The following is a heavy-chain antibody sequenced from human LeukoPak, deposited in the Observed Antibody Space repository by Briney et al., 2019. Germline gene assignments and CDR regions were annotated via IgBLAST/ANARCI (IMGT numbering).Heavy chain of an antibody. CDR1: GDSVSSNSAA. D-gene: IGHD6-19*01. V-gene: IGHV6-1*01. J-gene: IGHJ3*02. Sequence: SQTLSLTCAISGDSVSSNSAAWNWIRQSPSRGLEWLGRTYYRSKWYNDYAVSVKSRITINPDTSKNQFSLHLNSVTPEDTGVYFCASRSRAVAPFVFDIWGQGTMVTVSS. CDR2: TYYRSKWYN. CDR3: ASRSRAVAPFVFDI.